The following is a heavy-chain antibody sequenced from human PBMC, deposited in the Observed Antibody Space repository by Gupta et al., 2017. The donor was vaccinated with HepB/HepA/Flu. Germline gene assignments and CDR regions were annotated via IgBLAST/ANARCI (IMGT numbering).Heavy chain of an antibody. CDR3: ARGKNYYDSSGYKWFDH. D-gene: IGHD3-22*01. CDR1: GFTFSTYD. J-gene: IGHJ5*02. CDR2: IGTTGDT. Sequence: EVQLVESGGGLVQPGGSLRLSCAASGFTFSTYDMYWVRQITGKGLEWVSAIGTTGDTYYPGSVKGRFIISRENAKNSVYLQMNSLRAGDTAVYYCARGKNYYDSSGYKWFDHWGQGTLVTVSS. V-gene: IGHV3-13*01.